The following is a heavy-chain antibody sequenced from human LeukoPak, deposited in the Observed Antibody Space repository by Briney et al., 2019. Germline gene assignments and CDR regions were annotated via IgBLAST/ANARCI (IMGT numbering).Heavy chain of an antibody. J-gene: IGHJ4*02. CDR3: ARFRYSSGWYAGGYFDY. CDR1: GGPISSYY. D-gene: IGHD6-19*01. CDR2: IYYSGST. Sequence: SETLSLTCTVSGGPISSYYWSWIRQPPGKGLEWIGYIYYSGSTNYNPSLKSRVTISVDTSKNQFSLKLSSVTAADTAVYYCARFRYSSGWYAGGYFDYWGQGTLVTVSS. V-gene: IGHV4-59*01.